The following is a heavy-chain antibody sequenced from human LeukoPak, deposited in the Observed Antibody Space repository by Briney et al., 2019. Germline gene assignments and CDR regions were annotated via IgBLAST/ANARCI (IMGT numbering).Heavy chain of an antibody. D-gene: IGHD6-19*01. Sequence: SETLSLTCAVSGGSISSSNWWSWVRQPPGKGLEWIGEIYHSGSTNYNPSLKSRVTISVDTSKNQFSLKLSSVTAADTAVYYCARDSSGITGFDYWGQGTLVTVSS. J-gene: IGHJ4*02. V-gene: IGHV4-4*02. CDR2: IYHSGST. CDR3: ARDSSGITGFDY. CDR1: GGSISSSNW.